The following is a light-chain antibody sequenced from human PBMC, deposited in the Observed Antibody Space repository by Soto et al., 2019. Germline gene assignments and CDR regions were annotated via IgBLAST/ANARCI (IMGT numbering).Light chain of an antibody. CDR2: LGS. J-gene: IGKJ5*01. V-gene: IGKV2-28*01. CDR3: IQALQSPGT. CDR1: QTLLHSNGYNF. Sequence: DIVMTQSPLSLPVTPGEPASISCRSSQTLLHSNGYNFLDWYLQKPGQSPQLLIYLGSYRASGVPDRVSGSGSGTDCTLKISRVETEDVGVYYCIQALQSPGTFGQGTRLEIK.